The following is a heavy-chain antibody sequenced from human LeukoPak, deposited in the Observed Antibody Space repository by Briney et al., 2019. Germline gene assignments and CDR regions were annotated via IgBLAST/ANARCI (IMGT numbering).Heavy chain of an antibody. D-gene: IGHD1-14*01. CDR2: IYHSGST. CDR3: ARDRGGTGNFDY. V-gene: IGHV4-30-2*01. Sequence: SETLSLTCAVSGGSISSGGYSWSWIRQPPGKGLEWIGYIYHSGSTYDNPSLKSRVTISVDRSKNQFSLKLSSVTAADTAVYYCARDRGGTGNFDYWGQGTLVTVSS. J-gene: IGHJ4*02. CDR1: GGSISSGGYS.